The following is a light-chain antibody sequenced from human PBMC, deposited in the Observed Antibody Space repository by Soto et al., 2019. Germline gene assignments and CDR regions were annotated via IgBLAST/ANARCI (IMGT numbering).Light chain of an antibody. CDR2: TNN. CDR1: SSNIGSNT. CDR3: AARDDSPNAFV. J-gene: IGLJ1*01. Sequence: QSVLTQPPSASGAPGQRVTISCSGSSSNIGSNTVNWYQQLPGTAPKLLIYTNNQRPSGVRDRFSGSRSGTSASLAISGLQSEDEADYYCAARDDSPNAFVFGTGTNVT. V-gene: IGLV1-44*01.